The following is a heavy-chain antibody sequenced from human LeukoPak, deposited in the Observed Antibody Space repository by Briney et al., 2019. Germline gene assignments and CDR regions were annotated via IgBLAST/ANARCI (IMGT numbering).Heavy chain of an antibody. CDR1: GGSISSYY. D-gene: IGHD3-9*01. V-gene: IGHV4-59*01. Sequence: SETLSLTCTVSGGSISSYYWSWIRQPPGKGLEWIGYIYYSGSTNYNPSLKSRVTISVDTSKNQFSLKLSSVPAADTAVYYCARGVGVGDYDILTAGYYFDYWGQGTLVTVSS. J-gene: IGHJ4*02. CDR2: IYYSGST. CDR3: ARGVGVGDYDILTAGYYFDY.